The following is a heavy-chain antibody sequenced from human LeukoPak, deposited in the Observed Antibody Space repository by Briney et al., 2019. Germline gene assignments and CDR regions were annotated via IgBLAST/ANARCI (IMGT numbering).Heavy chain of an antibody. D-gene: IGHD1-26*01. CDR3: AKDGPWGSYLLRPTGYYFDY. Sequence: GGSLRLSCAASGFTFSSYGMHWVRQAPGKGLEWVAVISYDGSNKYYADSVKGRFTISRDNSKNTLYLQMNSLRAEDTAVYYCAKDGPWGSYLLRPTGYYFDYWGQGTLVTVSS. J-gene: IGHJ4*02. CDR2: ISYDGSNK. V-gene: IGHV3-30*18. CDR1: GFTFSSYG.